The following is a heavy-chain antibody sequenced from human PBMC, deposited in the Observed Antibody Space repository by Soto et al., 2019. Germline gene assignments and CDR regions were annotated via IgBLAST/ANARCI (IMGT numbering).Heavy chain of an antibody. V-gene: IGHV3-21*01. CDR2: IGSSSSYI. D-gene: IGHD3-22*01. J-gene: IGHJ1*01. CDR3: ASTRDSSGYHG. CDR1: GFTFSSYS. Sequence: EVQLVESGGGLVKPGGSLRLSCAASGFTFSSYSMNWVRQAPGKGLEWVSSIGSSSSYIYYADSVKGRFTISRDNAKNSLYLQMNSLRAEDTAVYYCASTRDSSGYHGWGQGTLVTVSS.